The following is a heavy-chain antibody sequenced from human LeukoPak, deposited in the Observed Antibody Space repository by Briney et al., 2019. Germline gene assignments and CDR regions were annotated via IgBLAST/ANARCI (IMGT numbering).Heavy chain of an antibody. J-gene: IGHJ5*02. CDR2: ISSSSNTI. CDR3: ARARSPSSGYLLRDHNWFDP. CDR1: GFTFSDYY. Sequence: GGSLRLSCAASGFTFSDYYMSWIRQAPGKGLEWVSYISSSSNTIYYADSVKGRFTISRDNAKNSLYLQMNSLRSEDTAVYYCARARSPSSGYLLRDHNWFDPWGQGTLVTVSS. D-gene: IGHD3-22*01. V-gene: IGHV3-11*01.